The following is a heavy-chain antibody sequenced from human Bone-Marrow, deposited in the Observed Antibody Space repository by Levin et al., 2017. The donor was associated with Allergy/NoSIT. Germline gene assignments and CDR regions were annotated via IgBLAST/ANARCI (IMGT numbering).Heavy chain of an antibody. D-gene: IGHD1-1*01. CDR1: GESFSGYF. Sequence: ETLSLTCAVNGESFSGYFWTWIRQSPGKGLEWIGQINLSGTTTYNPSFKSRVALSVDPTKKQFSLRLSALTAADTAVYFCARGGEVPSQYYFDYWGQGNLVTVSS. J-gene: IGHJ4*02. V-gene: IGHV4-34*01. CDR2: INLSGTT. CDR3: ARGGEVPSQYYFDY.